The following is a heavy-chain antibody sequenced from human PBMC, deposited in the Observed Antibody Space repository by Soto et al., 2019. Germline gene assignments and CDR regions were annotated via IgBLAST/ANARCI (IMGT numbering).Heavy chain of an antibody. CDR1: GYTSSSHG. D-gene: IGHD2-15*01. J-gene: IGHJ5*01. CDR2: ISGYNGNA. Sequence: QVQLVQSGAEVRKPGASVKVSCKASGYTSSSHGIIWVRQAPGQGLEWMGWISGYNGNAKYAQRFQGRVTMTTDTSTSTVYMDLRSLGSDDSAVYYCAREGSYGWYDCWGQGTLVTVSS. V-gene: IGHV1-18*01. CDR3: AREGSYGWYDC.